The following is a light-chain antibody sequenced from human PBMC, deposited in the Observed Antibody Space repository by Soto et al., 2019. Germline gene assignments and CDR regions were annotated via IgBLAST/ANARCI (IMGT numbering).Light chain of an antibody. CDR3: CTDAGTYKV. CDR2: ANN. Sequence: QSVLTQPPSASGTPGQRVTISCSGSSSNIGTNAVHWHQQLPGAAPKLLIYANNQRPSGVPARFSASKSGTSASLAISGLQSEDEADYYCCTDAGTYKVFGTGTKVTVL. J-gene: IGLJ1*01. V-gene: IGLV1-44*01. CDR1: SSNIGTNA.